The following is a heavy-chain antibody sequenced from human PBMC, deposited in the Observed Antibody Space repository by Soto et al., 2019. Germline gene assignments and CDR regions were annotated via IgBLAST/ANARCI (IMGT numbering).Heavy chain of an antibody. Sequence: GGSLRLSCAASGFTFSSYAMSWVRQAPGKGLEWVSAISGSGGSTYYADSVKGRFTISRDNSKNTLYLQMNSLRAEDTAVYYCASYNWNYVWMDVWGQGTTVTVSS. V-gene: IGHV3-23*01. CDR3: ASYNWNYVWMDV. CDR1: GFTFSSYA. CDR2: ISGSGGST. J-gene: IGHJ6*02. D-gene: IGHD1-7*01.